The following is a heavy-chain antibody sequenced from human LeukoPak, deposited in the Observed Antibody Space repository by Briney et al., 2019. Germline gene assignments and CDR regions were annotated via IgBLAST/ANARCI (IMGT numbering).Heavy chain of an antibody. CDR1: GGSISSSSYY. Sequence: SETLSLTCSVSGGSISSSSYYWGWIRQPPGKGLAWVGSIYYSGSTYYNPSLRSRVTISVDTSKNHFSLKLSSVTAADTAVYYCASRITYYYYGMDVWGQGTTVTVSS. CDR2: IYYSGST. J-gene: IGHJ6*02. CDR3: ASRITYYYYGMDV. V-gene: IGHV4-39*02.